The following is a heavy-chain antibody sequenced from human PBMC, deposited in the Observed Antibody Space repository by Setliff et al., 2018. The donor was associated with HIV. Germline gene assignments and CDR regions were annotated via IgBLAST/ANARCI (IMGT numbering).Heavy chain of an antibody. CDR1: GGSIYGSDYY. CDR2: IYYTGST. D-gene: IGHD1-26*01. Sequence: SETLSLTCTVSGGSIYGSDYYWGWIRQPPEKGLESIGSIYYTGSTHHNPSLESRVATSVDTSKNQFSLKLSSVTAADTAVYYCARIVRWELVATSTFFYYYMDVWGKGTTVTVSS. V-gene: IGHV4-39*01. J-gene: IGHJ6*03. CDR3: ARIVRWELVATSTFFYYYMDV.